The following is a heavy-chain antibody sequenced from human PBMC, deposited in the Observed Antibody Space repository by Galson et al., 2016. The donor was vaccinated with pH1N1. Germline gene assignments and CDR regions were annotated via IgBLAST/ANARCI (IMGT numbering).Heavy chain of an antibody. CDR3: ASAGYGDYVGYFDY. D-gene: IGHD4-17*01. J-gene: IGHJ4*02. CDR2: ISAYNGNT. CDR1: GGIFTFSSNA. V-gene: IGHV1-18*01. Sequence: SVKVSCKASGGIFTFSSNAISWVRQAPGQGLEWMGWISAYNGNTNYAQKLQGRVTMTTDTSTSTAYMELRSLRSDDTAVYYCASAGYGDYVGYFDYWGQGTLVTVSS.